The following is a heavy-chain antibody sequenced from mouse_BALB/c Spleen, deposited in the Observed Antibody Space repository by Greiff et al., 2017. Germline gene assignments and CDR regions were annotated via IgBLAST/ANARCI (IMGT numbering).Heavy chain of an antibody. J-gene: IGHJ4*01. Sequence: QVQLQQSGAELARPGASVKLSCKASGYTFTSYWMQWVKQRPGQGLEWIGAIYPGDGDTRYTQKFKGKATLTADKSSSTAYMQLSSLASEDSAVYYCARKYYGNYVAMDYWGQGTSVTVSS. CDR2: IYPGDGDT. V-gene: IGHV1-87*01. CDR3: ARKYYGNYVAMDY. CDR1: GYTFTSYW. D-gene: IGHD2-1*01.